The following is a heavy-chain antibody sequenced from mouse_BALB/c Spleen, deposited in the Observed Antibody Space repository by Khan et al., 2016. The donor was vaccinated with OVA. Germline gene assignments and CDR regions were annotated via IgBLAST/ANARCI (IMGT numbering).Heavy chain of an antibody. V-gene: IGHV2-9*02. CDR1: GFSLTSYG. Sequence: VQLQESGPAMVAPSQSLSITCTVSGFSLTSYGVHWVRQPPEKGLEWLGVIWAGGSTNYNSALMSRLRISKDNSKSQVFLKMNSLQTDDTAMYYCARYYGNYGWYFDVWGAGTTVTVSS. J-gene: IGHJ1*01. D-gene: IGHD2-1*01. CDR2: IWAGGST. CDR3: ARYYGNYGWYFDV.